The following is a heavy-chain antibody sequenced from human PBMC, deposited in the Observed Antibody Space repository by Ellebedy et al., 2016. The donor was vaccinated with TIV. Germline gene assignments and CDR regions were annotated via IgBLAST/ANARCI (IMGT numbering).Heavy chain of an antibody. Sequence: PGGSLRLSCAASGFTFNNYEMNWVRQAPGKGLEWVSHISGSGSTIYYADAVKGRFTISRDNAKNSLYLQMNSLRAEDTAVYYCATSSPYGDYRGFHIWGQGTMATVSS. J-gene: IGHJ3*02. D-gene: IGHD4-17*01. V-gene: IGHV3-48*03. CDR2: ISGSGSTI. CDR3: ATSSPYGDYRGFHI. CDR1: GFTFNNYE.